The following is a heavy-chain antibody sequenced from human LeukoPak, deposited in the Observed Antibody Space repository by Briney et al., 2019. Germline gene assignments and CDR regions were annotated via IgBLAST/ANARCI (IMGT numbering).Heavy chain of an antibody. J-gene: IGHJ5*02. CDR2: ISVSGGST. CDR1: GFTFSSDA. V-gene: IGHV3-23*01. Sequence: GGSLRLSCAASGFTFSSDAMSWGRQAPGEGLEWGSAISVSGGSTYYADSVKGRFTISRENSKNTLYLQMNSLRAEDTAVYYCAKEMRPYDILTGYFPTWGQGTLVTVSS. CDR3: AKEMRPYDILTGYFPT. D-gene: IGHD3-9*01.